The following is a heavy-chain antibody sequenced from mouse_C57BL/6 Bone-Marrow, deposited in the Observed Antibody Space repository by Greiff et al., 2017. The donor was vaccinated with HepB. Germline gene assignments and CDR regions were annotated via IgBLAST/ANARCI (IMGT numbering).Heavy chain of an antibody. CDR1: GYTFTDYY. V-gene: IGHV1-75*01. CDR2: IFPGSGST. J-gene: IGHJ1*03. Sequence: QVHVKQSGPELVKPGASVKISCKASGYTFTDYYINWVKQRPGQGLEWIGWIFPGSGSTYYNEKFKGKATLTVDKSSSTAYMLLSSLTSEDSAVYFCARSITTVVADYWYFDVWGTGTTVTVSS. CDR3: ARSITTVVADYWYFDV. D-gene: IGHD1-1*01.